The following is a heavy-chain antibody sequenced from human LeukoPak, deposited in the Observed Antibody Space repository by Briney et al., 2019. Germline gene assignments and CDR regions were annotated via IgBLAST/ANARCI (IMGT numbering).Heavy chain of an antibody. CDR3: ARNGGLYGDYGYYYGMDV. Sequence: KPSETLSLTCTVSGGSISSYYWSWIRQPPGKGLEWIGYIYYSGSTNYNPSLKSRVSISVDTSKNQFSLKLSSVTAADTAVYYCARNGGLYGDYGYYYGMDVWGQGTTVTVSS. CDR1: GGSISSYY. D-gene: IGHD4-17*01. V-gene: IGHV4-59*01. CDR2: IYYSGST. J-gene: IGHJ6*02.